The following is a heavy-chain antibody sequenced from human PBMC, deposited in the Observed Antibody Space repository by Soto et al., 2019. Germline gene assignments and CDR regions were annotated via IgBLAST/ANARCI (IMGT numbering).Heavy chain of an antibody. CDR2: INHSGST. CDR1: GGSFSCYY. V-gene: IGHV4-34*01. J-gene: IGHJ1*01. Sequence: SETLSLTCAVYGGSFSCYYWSWIRQPPGKGLEWIGEINHSGSTNYNPPLKSRVTISVDTSKNQFSLKLSSVTAADTAVYYCARGKVKGRAAAWGQGTLVTVSS. CDR3: ARGKVKGRAAA. D-gene: IGHD6-13*01.